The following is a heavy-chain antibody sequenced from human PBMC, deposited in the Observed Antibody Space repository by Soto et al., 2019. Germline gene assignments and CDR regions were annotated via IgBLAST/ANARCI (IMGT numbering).Heavy chain of an antibody. V-gene: IGHV3-30-3*01. J-gene: IGHJ4*02. CDR3: VSHGSEFDY. CDR2: ISYDGSNK. Sequence: QVQLVESGGGVVQPGRSLRLSCAASGFTFSSYAMHWVRQAPGKGLEWVAVISYDGSNKYYADSVKGRFTISRDNSKNTLYLQMNSLRAEDTAVYYCVSHGSEFDYWGQGTLVTVSS. CDR1: GFTFSSYA.